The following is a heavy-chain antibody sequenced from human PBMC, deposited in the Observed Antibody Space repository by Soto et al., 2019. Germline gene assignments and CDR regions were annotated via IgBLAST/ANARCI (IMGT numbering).Heavy chain of an antibody. CDR1: GYTFTSYA. J-gene: IGHJ3*02. V-gene: IGHV1-3*01. D-gene: IGHD5-12*01. Sequence: ASVKVSCKASGYTFTSYALHWVRQAPGQRLEWMGWINAGNGNTKYSQKFQGRVTITRDTSASTAYMELSSLRSEDTAVYYCASARDMLVIVREPRNDYSGYDWPAFDIWAEGRVVRVSS. CDR2: INAGNGNT. CDR3: ASARDMLVIVREPRNDYSGYDWPAFDI.